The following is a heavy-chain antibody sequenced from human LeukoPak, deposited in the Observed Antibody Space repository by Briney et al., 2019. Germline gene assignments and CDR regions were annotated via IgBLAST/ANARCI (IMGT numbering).Heavy chain of an antibody. V-gene: IGHV1-18*01. Sequence: ASVKVSCKASGYTFTSYDINWVRQAAGQGLEWMGWISAYNGNTNYAQKFQGRVTMTTDTSTSTAYMELRSLRSDDTAVYYCARDAQWELPPFDYWGQGTQVTVSS. CDR1: GYTFTSYD. D-gene: IGHD1-26*01. J-gene: IGHJ4*02. CDR3: ARDAQWELPPFDY. CDR2: ISAYNGNT.